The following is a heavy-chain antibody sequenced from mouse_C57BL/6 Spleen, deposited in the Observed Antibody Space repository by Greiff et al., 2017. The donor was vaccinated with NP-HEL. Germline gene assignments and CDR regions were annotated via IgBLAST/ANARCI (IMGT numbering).Heavy chain of an antibody. CDR1: GYAFSSYW. Sequence: QLQQSGAELVKPGASVKISCKASGYAFSSYWMNWVKQRPGKGLEWIGQIYPGDGDTNYNGKFKGKATLTADKSSSTAYMQLSSLTSEDSAVYFCARRGLGLYFDYWGQGTTLTVSS. CDR2: IYPGDGDT. V-gene: IGHV1-80*01. D-gene: IGHD4-1*01. J-gene: IGHJ2*01. CDR3: ARRGLGLYFDY.